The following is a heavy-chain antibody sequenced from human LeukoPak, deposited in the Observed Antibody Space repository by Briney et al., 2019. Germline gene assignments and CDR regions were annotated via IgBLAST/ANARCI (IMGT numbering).Heavy chain of an antibody. V-gene: IGHV4-4*07. J-gene: IGHJ5*02. CDR1: GGSISSYY. CDR3: ASTQDYDFWSGYGWFDP. CDR2: IYTSGST. Sequence: PSETLSLTCTVSGGSISSYYWSWIRQPAGKGLEWIGRIYTSGSTNYNPSLKSRVTMSVDTSKNQFSLKLSSVTAADTAVYYCASTQDYDFWSGYGWFDPWGQGTLVTVSS. D-gene: IGHD3-3*01.